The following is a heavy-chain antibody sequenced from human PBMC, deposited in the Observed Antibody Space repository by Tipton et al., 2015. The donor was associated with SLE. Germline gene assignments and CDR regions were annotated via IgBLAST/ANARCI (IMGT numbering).Heavy chain of an antibody. CDR1: GGSISSYY. V-gene: IGHV4-4*07. Sequence: TLSLTCTVSGGSISSYYSSWIRQPAGEGLEWIGRVHSSGTTLYNPSLNTRVTVSVDPSKNQFSLKLTSVIAADTAVYYCARTNGGGATFFDYWGQGVLVTVSS. D-gene: IGHD3-16*01. J-gene: IGHJ4*02. CDR2: VHSSGTT. CDR3: ARTNGGGATFFDY.